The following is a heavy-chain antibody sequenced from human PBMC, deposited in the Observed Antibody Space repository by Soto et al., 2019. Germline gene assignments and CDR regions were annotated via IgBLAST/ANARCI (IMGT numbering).Heavy chain of an antibody. J-gene: IGHJ4*02. CDR2: IYSGGST. CDR1: GFTVSSNY. Sequence: EVELVESGGGWIQPGGSLRISCASSGFTVSSNYMSWVRQAPGKGLGWVSVIYSGGSTYYADSVKCRFTISRDNSKNTLYRKMNSLRAEDTAVYYCARYSSSKHTDFDYWGQGTLVTFSS. D-gene: IGHD6-13*01. CDR3: ARYSSSKHTDFDY. V-gene: IGHV3-53*01.